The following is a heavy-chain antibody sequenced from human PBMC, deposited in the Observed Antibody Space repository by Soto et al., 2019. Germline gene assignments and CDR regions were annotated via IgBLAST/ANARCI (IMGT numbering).Heavy chain of an antibody. CDR2: ISWNSGSI. J-gene: IGHJ4*02. D-gene: IGHD4-4*01. Sequence: GGSLRLSCAASGFTFDDYAMHWVRQAPGKGLEWVSGISWNSGSIGYADSVKGRFTISRDNAKNSLYLQMNSLRAEDTALYYCAKGATTVSPFDYWGQGTLVTVSS. V-gene: IGHV3-9*01. CDR3: AKGATTVSPFDY. CDR1: GFTFDDYA.